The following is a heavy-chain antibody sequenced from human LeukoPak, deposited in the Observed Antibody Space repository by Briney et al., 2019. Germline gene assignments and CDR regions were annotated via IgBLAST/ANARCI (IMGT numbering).Heavy chain of an antibody. D-gene: IGHD6-13*01. CDR3: ARGPRYSFY. CDR2: IYIDGTT. V-gene: IGHV3-53*01. Sequence: GGSLRLSCAASGFTVSSNYMTWVRQAPGKGLEWISVIYIDGTTYYADSVKGRFTISRDQANNTLYLQMNTLRDEDTAVYYCARGPRYSFYWGQGTLVSVSS. CDR1: GFTVSSNY. J-gene: IGHJ4*02.